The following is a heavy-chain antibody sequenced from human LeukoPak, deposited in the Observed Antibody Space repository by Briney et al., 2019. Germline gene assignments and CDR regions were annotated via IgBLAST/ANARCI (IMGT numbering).Heavy chain of an antibody. J-gene: IGHJ6*03. Sequence: SETLSLTCTVSGGSISSYYWSWIRQPPGRGLEWIGYIYYSGSTNYNPSLKSRVTISVDTSKNQFSLKLSSMTAADTAVYYCARMYSGTYYYYYYMDVWGKGTTVTVSS. CDR3: ARMYSGTYYYYYYMDV. CDR1: GGSISSYY. V-gene: IGHV4-59*01. D-gene: IGHD1-26*01. CDR2: IYYSGST.